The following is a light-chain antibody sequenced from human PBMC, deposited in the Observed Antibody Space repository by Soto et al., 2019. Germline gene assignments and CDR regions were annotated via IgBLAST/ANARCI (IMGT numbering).Light chain of an antibody. Sequence: EIVLTQSPGTLSLSPGERATLSCRASQSVSSGYLAWYQQKPGQAPRLLIYGASSRATCIPDRFSGCGSGTDFTLTISRLEPEDFAVYYCQQYGSSPQTFGQGTK. J-gene: IGKJ2*01. V-gene: IGKV3-20*01. CDR1: QSVSSGY. CDR2: GAS. CDR3: QQYGSSPQT.